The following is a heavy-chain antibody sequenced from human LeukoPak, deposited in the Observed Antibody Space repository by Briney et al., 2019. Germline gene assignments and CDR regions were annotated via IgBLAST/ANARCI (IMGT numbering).Heavy chain of an antibody. Sequence: PGGSLRLSCAASGFSFSGHYMTWGRQAPGKGLEWVAVISYDGSNKYYADSVKGRFTISRDNSKNTLYLQMNSLRAEDTAVYYCARESFAFDIWGQGTMVTVSS. V-gene: IGHV3-30-3*01. CDR2: ISYDGSNK. CDR3: ARESFAFDI. J-gene: IGHJ3*02. CDR1: GFSFSGHY. D-gene: IGHD3-10*01.